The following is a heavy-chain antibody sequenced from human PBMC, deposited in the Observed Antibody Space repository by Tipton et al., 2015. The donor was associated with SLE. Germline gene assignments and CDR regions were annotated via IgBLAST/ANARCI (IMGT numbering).Heavy chain of an antibody. CDR2: INHSGST. CDR1: GGSFSGYY. CDR3: ARAAPVRGYCSGGSCMNSLGMDV. D-gene: IGHD2-15*01. Sequence: TLSLTCAVYGGSFSGYYWSWIRQPPGKGLEWIGEINHSGSTNYNPSLKSRVTISVDTSKNQFSLKLSSVTAADTAVYYCARAAPVRGYCSGGSCMNSLGMDVWGQGTTVTVSS. V-gene: IGHV4-34*01. J-gene: IGHJ6*02.